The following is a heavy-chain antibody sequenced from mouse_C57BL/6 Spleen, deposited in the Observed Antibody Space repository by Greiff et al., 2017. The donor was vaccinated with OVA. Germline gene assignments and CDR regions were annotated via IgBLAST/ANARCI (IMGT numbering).Heavy chain of an antibody. V-gene: IGHV1-80*01. Sequence: VKLQESGAELVKPGASVKISCKASGYAFSSYWMNWVKQRPGKGLEWIGQIYPGDGDTNYNGKFKGKATLTADKSSSTAYMQLSSLTSEDSAVYFCARGGSRWYFDVWGTGTTVTVSS. D-gene: IGHD1-1*01. CDR1: GYAFSSYW. CDR3: ARGGSRWYFDV. CDR2: IYPGDGDT. J-gene: IGHJ1*03.